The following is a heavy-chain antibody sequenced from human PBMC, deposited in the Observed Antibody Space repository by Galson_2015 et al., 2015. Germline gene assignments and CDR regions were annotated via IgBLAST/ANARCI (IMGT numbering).Heavy chain of an antibody. D-gene: IGHD6-25*01. CDR2: FSGSGGST. Sequence: SLRLSCAASGFTFSSYAMSWVRQAPGKGLEWVSSFSGSGGSTSYADSVKGRFTITRDSSKNTLYLQMNSLRAEEAAVYYCAKGRAAGAGDAFDIWGQGTMVTVSS. V-gene: IGHV3-23*01. CDR3: AKGRAAGAGDAFDI. J-gene: IGHJ3*02. CDR1: GFTFSSYA.